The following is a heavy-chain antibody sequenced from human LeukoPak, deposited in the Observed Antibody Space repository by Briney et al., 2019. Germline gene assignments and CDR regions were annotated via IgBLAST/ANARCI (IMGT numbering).Heavy chain of an antibody. CDR3: ATRNYYDSRGYYYYYFDF. CDR2: ISSSGDAT. V-gene: IGHV3-23*01. CDR1: GFTFTDYW. Sequence: PGGSLRLSCAASGFTFTDYWMTWVRQAPGKGLEWLSGISSSGDATSHADSVRGRFSISRDNSRNTLYLQINSLRVEDTAAYYCATRNYYDSRGYYYYYFDFWGQGTLVTVSS. D-gene: IGHD3-22*01. J-gene: IGHJ4*02.